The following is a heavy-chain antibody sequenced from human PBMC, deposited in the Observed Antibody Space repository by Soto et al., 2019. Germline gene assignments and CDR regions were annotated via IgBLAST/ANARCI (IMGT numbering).Heavy chain of an antibody. CDR2: IGASGGST. Sequence: EVQLLESGGGLVQPGGSLRLSCAVSGFTFSSYALSWVRQAPGKGLEWVSIIGASGGSTFYADSVKGRCTISRDNSKNTLYLQMNNLRAEDTAVYYCAKHFDSGCPDYWGQRTLVTVSS. V-gene: IGHV3-23*01. J-gene: IGHJ4*02. D-gene: IGHD6-19*01. CDR1: GFTFSSYA. CDR3: AKHFDSGCPDY.